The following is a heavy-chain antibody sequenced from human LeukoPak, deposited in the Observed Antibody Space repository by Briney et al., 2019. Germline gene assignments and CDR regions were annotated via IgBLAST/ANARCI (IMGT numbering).Heavy chain of an antibody. J-gene: IGHJ4*02. V-gene: IGHV3-7*01. CDR1: GFTFKGYW. CDR2: IQQDGSEK. CDR3: VRLRYTYGKNFDC. Sequence: PRGSLRLSCAASGFTFKGYWMSWVRQAPGKGLEWVANIQQDGSEKKYVDSVKGRFTISRDNAKNSLYLQMDSLRAEDTAVYYCVRLRYTYGKNFDCWGQGTLVTVSS. D-gene: IGHD5-18*01.